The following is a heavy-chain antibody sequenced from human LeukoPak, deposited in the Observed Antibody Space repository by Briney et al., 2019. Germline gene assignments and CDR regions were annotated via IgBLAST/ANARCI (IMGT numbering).Heavy chain of an antibody. V-gene: IGHV4-31*03. D-gene: IGHD2-15*01. J-gene: IGHJ5*02. CDR2: IYYSGST. Sequence: SETLSLTCTVSGGSISSGGYYWSWIRQHPGKGLEWIGYIYYSGSTYYNPSLKSRVTISVDTSKNQFSLKLSSVAAADTAVYYCAREGNYCSGGSCYPGWFDPWGQGTLVTVSS. CDR3: AREGNYCSGGSCYPGWFDP. CDR1: GGSISSGGYY.